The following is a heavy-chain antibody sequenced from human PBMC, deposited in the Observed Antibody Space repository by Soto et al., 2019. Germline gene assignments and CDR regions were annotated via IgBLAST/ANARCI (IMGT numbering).Heavy chain of an antibody. CDR2: IYYSGST. CDR1: GGSISTSSYY. J-gene: IGHJ4*02. CDR3: ARRDCSGTTCYVDY. V-gene: IGHV4-39*01. D-gene: IGHD2-2*01. Sequence: QLQLQESGPGLVKPSETLSLTSTVSGGSISTSSYYWGWIRQPPGKGLEWIASIYYSGSTYYNPSLKSRVTISVDTSKNQFSLRLSAVTAADTAVYYCARRDCSGTTCYVDYWGQGTLVTVSS.